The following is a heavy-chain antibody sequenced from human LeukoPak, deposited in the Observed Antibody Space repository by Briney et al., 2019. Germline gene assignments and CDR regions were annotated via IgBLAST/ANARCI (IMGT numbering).Heavy chain of an antibody. V-gene: IGHV3-23*01. Sequence: PGGSLRLSCAASGFTFSSYAMSWVRQAPGKGLEWVSAISGSGGSTYYADSVKGRFTISRDNSKNTLYLQMNSLRAEDTAVYYCAKFTSIAAAGDDAFDIWGQGTMVTVSS. J-gene: IGHJ3*02. D-gene: IGHD6-13*01. CDR2: ISGSGGST. CDR1: GFTFSSYA. CDR3: AKFTSIAAAGDDAFDI.